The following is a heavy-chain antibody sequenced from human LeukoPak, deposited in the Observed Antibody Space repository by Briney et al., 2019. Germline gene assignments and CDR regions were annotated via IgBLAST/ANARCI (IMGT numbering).Heavy chain of an antibody. CDR3: ASAPYDDVWGSYRFDY. J-gene: IGHJ4*02. Sequence: GGSLRLSCAASGFTFSRYEMNWVRQAPGKGLEWVSYISSSGSTIYYADSVKGRFTISRDNAKNSLYLQMNSLRAEDTAVYYCASAPYDDVWGSYRFDYWGQGTLVTVSS. V-gene: IGHV3-48*03. D-gene: IGHD3-16*02. CDR2: ISSSGSTI. CDR1: GFTFSRYE.